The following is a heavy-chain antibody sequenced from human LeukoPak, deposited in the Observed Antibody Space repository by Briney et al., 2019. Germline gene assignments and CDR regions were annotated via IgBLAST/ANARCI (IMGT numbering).Heavy chain of an antibody. Sequence: SETLSLTCTVSGGSISSSSYYWGWIRQPPGKGLEWIGSIYYSGRTYYNPSLKSRVTISVDTSKNQFSLKLRSVTVADTAVYYCAGPYYYDSSAYYQPFDYWGQGTLVTASS. CDR1: GGSISSSSYY. CDR3: AGPYYYDSSAYYQPFDY. J-gene: IGHJ4*02. V-gene: IGHV4-39*01. D-gene: IGHD3-22*01. CDR2: IYYSGRT.